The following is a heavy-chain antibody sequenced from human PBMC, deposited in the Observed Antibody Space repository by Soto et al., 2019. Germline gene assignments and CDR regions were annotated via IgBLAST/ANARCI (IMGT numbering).Heavy chain of an antibody. J-gene: IGHJ4*02. CDR2: IHYSGTT. D-gene: IGHD6-13*01. V-gene: IGHV4-59*01. Sequence: SETLSLTCTVSGSSMRNYFWTWIRQPPGKGLEWIGYIHYSGTTSFFPSYNPSLRSRVTISEDTSKNQFSLKLLSVTTADTAVYFCAAGEASSRNLAPYYLDFWGQGTLVTVSS. CDR3: AAGEASSRNLAPYYLDF. CDR1: GSSMRNYF.